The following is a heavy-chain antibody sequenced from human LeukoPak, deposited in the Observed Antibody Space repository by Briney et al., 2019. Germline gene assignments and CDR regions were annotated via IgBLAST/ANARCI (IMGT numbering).Heavy chain of an antibody. CDR1: GYTFTGYY. CDR2: INSNSGAT. V-gene: IGHV1-2*02. D-gene: IGHD3-16*01. CDR3: TRDKSLVNFDY. J-gene: IGHJ4*02. Sequence: ASVKVSCKASGYTFTGYYIHWVRQAPGQGLEWMGWINSNSGATKYAQKFQGRVTLTRDTSITTAYMELSNLGSDDTAVFYCTRDKSLVNFDYWGQGTLVTVPS.